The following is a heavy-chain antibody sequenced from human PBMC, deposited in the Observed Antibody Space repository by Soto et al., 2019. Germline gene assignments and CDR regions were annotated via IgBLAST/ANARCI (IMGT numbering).Heavy chain of an antibody. CDR3: VSSRTAVFGDALDI. CDR1: GGSISSFF. CDR2: IYDSGDA. D-gene: IGHD3-3*01. J-gene: IGHJ3*02. Sequence: QVQLQQSGPGLVKPSETLSLTCSVSGGSISSFFKNWIRQAPGKGLEWIGCIYDSGDANYNPSLKSRVTISLDTSKNPFSLMLSSVTPADTAVYYCVSSRTAVFGDALDIWALGTMVTVSS. V-gene: IGHV4-59*03.